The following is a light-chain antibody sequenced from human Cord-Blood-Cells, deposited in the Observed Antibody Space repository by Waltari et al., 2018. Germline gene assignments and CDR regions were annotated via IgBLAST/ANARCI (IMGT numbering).Light chain of an antibody. CDR2: WAF. Sequence: DFVMTQSPDSLAVSLGERDTINCKSSQSVLYSSNNKKYLAWYQQKPGQPPKLLIYWAFTLESGVPYRFRGSGSGTDFTRTISSLQAEDVAVYYCQQYYSTPWTFGQGTKVEIK. CDR3: QQYYSTPWT. CDR1: QSVLYSSNNKKY. V-gene: IGKV4-1*01. J-gene: IGKJ1*01.